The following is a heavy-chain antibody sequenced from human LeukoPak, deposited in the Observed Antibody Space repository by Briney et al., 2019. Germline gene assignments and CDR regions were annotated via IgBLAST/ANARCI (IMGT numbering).Heavy chain of an antibody. CDR2: IYYSGST. V-gene: IGHV4-59*01. Sequence: SETLSLTCTVSGGSISSYYWSWIRQPPGKGLEWIGYIYYSGSTNYNPSLKSRVTISVDTSKNQFSLKLSSVTAADTAVYYCARGATMVRGVRGYYYYYMDVWGKGTTVTIPS. CDR1: GGSISSYY. J-gene: IGHJ6*03. CDR3: ARGATMVRGVRGYYYYYMDV. D-gene: IGHD3-10*01.